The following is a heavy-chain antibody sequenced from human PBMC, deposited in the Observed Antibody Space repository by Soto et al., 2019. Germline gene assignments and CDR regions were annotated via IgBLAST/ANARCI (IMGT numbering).Heavy chain of an antibody. V-gene: IGHV1-46*01. CDR3: ARGSPSSTTLGWFDP. CDR1: GYTFISYY. CDR2: INPRGGDT. Sequence: VASVKVSCKASGYTFISYYMHWVRQAPGQGLEWMGTINPRGGDTKYAQRFQGRVTMTRDTSTTTIYMEVNSLRSDDTAVYYCARGSPSSTTLGWFDPWGQGTLVTVSS. J-gene: IGHJ5*02. D-gene: IGHD2-2*01.